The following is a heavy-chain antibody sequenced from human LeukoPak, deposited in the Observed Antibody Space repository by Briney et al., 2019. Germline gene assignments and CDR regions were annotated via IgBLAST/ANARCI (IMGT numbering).Heavy chain of an antibody. D-gene: IGHD3-3*01. Sequence: PSETLSLTRTVSGGSISSGGHYWSWIRQHPGRGLEWIGYIYHSGSTYYNPALKSRLLLSVDTSKNQVSLKLSSVTAADTAVYYCARVSGDQDGNYWAWHFDSWGQGTLVTVST. CDR1: GGSISSGGHY. CDR3: ARVSGDQDGNYWAWHFDS. J-gene: IGHJ4*02. V-gene: IGHV4-31*03. CDR2: IYHSGST.